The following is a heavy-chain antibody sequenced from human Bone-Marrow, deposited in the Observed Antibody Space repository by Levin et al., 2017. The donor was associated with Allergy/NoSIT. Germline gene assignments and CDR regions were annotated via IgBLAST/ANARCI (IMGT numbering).Heavy chain of an antibody. CDR2: INHIRSA. J-gene: IGHJ4*02. CDR1: GGSFRGYY. CDR3: ARAASGNVYPYYFDY. Sequence: SETLSLTCAVYGGSFRGYYWTWIRQPPGKGLEWIGEINHIRSATYNPSLKSRVTISVDTSKNQFSLKLTSVTAADTAVYYCARAASGNVYPYYFDYWGQGTLVTVSS. V-gene: IGHV4-34*01. D-gene: IGHD2-15*01.